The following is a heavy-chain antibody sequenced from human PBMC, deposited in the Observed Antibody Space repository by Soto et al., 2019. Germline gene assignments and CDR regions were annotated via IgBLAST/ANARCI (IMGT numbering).Heavy chain of an antibody. J-gene: IGHJ6*02. V-gene: IGHV4-34*01. CDR3: ARGIEPFSGMDV. CDR2: INHSGGT. CDR1: GGSFSGYY. D-gene: IGHD3-3*02. Sequence: SETLSLTCAVYGGSFSGYYWSWIRQPPGKGLEWIGEINHSGGTNYNPSLKSRVTISVDTSKNQFSLKLSSVTAADTAVYYCARGIEPFSGMDVWGQGTTVTVSS.